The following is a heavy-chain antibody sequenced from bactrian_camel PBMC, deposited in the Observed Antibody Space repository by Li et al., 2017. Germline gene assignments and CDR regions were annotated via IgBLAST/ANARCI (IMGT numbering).Heavy chain of an antibody. Sequence: HVQLVESGGGSVQAGGSLRLSCAASRYTYRMYCMGWFRQAPGQEREGVAAIYSGDGSAIYTDSAKGRFTISKAKNTLYLQMDSLKPDDTAMYYCAFHLPRLGRCEAVSVTAPYLTWGQGTQVTVS. CDR2: IYSGDGSA. D-gene: IGHD2*01. J-gene: IGHJ6*01. V-gene: IGHV3S26*01. CDR3: AFHLPRLGRCEAVSVTAPYLT. CDR1: RYTYRMYC.